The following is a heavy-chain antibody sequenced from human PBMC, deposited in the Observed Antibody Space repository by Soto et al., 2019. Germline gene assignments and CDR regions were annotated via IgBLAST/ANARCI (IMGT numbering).Heavy chain of an antibody. V-gene: IGHV4-34*01. D-gene: IGHD2-21*01. CDR1: GGSLSDYF. CDR3: ARGGISHWAYFYYMDV. J-gene: IGHJ6*03. Sequence: SXTLSLTCVVSGGSLSDYFWSCIHQPPVMALEWIGEINHLGSINYNPSLKSRVTMSVDTSKNQFSLTLNSVTAADTATYYCARGGISHWAYFYYMDVWDRGTTVTV. CDR2: INHLGSI.